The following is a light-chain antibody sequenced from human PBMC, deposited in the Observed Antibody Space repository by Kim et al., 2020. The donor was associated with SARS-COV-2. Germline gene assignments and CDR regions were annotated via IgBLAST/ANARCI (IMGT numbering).Light chain of an antibody. V-gene: IGLV2-14*03. Sequence: GQSFTISCTGTSSDISNYEYVSWYQQHPDKAPKLLIYDVSNRPSGISHRFSGSKSDNQASLTISGLQPEDEADYYCSSYTTYTTVIFGGGTQLTVL. J-gene: IGLJ2*01. CDR1: SSDISNYEY. CDR3: SSYTTYTTVI. CDR2: DVS.